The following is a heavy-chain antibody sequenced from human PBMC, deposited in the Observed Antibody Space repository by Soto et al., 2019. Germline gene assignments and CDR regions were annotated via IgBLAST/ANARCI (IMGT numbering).Heavy chain of an antibody. Sequence: GGSLRLSCAASGFTFSSYSMNWVRQAPGKGLEWVSYISSSSSTIYYADSVKGRFTISRDNAKNSLYLQMNSLRAEDTAVYYCAGEGKRGYSYGFDAFDIWGQGTMVTVSS. V-gene: IGHV3-48*01. CDR2: ISSSSSTI. J-gene: IGHJ3*02. D-gene: IGHD5-18*01. CDR1: GFTFSSYS. CDR3: AGEGKRGYSYGFDAFDI.